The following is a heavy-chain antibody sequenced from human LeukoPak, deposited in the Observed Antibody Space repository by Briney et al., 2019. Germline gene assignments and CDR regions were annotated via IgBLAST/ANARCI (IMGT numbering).Heavy chain of an antibody. V-gene: IGHV1-2*02. CDR2: INPNSGVT. CDR1: GYTFTGYY. Sequence: GASVKVSCKASGYTFTGYYMHWVRQAPGQGLEWMGWINPNSGVTNYAQKFQGRVTMTRDTSISTAYMELSRLRSDDTAVYYCARVYSIAAVNDAFDIWGQGTMVTVSS. J-gene: IGHJ3*02. CDR3: ARVYSIAAVNDAFDI. D-gene: IGHD6-13*01.